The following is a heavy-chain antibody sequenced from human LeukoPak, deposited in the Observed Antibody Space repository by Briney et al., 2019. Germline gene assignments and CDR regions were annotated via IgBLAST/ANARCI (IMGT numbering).Heavy chain of an antibody. Sequence: GGSLRLSCAAPGFTFSSYSMNWVRQAPGKGLEWVSSISSSSSYIYYADSVKGRFTISRDNAKNSLYLQMNSLRAEDTAVYYCARGGYGNDCSSTSCLNWFDPWGQGTLVTVSS. D-gene: IGHD2-2*01. V-gene: IGHV3-21*01. CDR1: GFTFSSYS. CDR3: ARGGYGNDCSSTSCLNWFDP. CDR2: ISSSSSYI. J-gene: IGHJ5*02.